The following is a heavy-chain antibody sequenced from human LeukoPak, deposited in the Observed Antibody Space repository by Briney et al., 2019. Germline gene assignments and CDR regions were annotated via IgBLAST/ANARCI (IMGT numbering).Heavy chain of an antibody. J-gene: IGHJ5*02. D-gene: IGHD6-19*01. CDR2: IYSGGST. CDR1: GFTVSSNY. Sequence: GGSLRLSCAASGFTVSSNYMSWVRQAPGKGLEWVSVIYSGGSTYADSVKGRFTISRDNSKNTLYLQMNSLRAEDTAVYYCARGYSSGWYWFDPWGQRTLVTVSS. V-gene: IGHV3-53*01. CDR3: ARGYSSGWYWFDP.